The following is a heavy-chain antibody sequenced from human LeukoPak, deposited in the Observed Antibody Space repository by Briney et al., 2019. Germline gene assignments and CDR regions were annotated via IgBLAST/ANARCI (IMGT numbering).Heavy chain of an antibody. D-gene: IGHD3-10*01. V-gene: IGHV4-31*03. CDR3: ARDRGGFYGSGSYPYYYYYYGMDV. Sequence: PSETLSLTCTVSGGSISSGGYYWSWIRQHPGKGLEWIGYIYYSGSTYYNPSLKSRVTISVDTSKNQFSLKLSSVTAADTAVYYCARDRGGFYGSGSYPYYYYYYGMDVWGQGTTVTVSS. CDR1: GGSISSGGYY. J-gene: IGHJ6*02. CDR2: IYYSGST.